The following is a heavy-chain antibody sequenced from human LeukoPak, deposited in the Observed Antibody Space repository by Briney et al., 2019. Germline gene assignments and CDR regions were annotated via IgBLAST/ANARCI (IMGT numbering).Heavy chain of an antibody. CDR2: IIPIFGTA. J-gene: IGHJ6*02. CDR1: GGTFSSYA. Sequence: SVKVSCKASGGTFSSYAISWVRQAPGQGLEWMGGIIPIFGTANYAQKFQGRVTITADESTSTAYMELSSLRSEDTAVYYCARGHGTAMVTDYYYGMDVWGQGTTVTVSS. V-gene: IGHV1-69*13. CDR3: ARGHGTAMVTDYYYGMDV. D-gene: IGHD5-18*01.